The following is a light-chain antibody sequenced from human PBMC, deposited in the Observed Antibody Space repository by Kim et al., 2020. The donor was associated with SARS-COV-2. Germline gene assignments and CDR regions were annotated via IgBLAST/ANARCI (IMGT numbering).Light chain of an antibody. CDR1: QSISTH. CDR2: GAS. CDR3: QQTYTSLQIT. Sequence: SVGDRVTITCRASQSISTHVHWYQQKPGKAPELLIYGASTLQDGVPSRFIGDGSGTYFTLTISGLQPEDFATYYCQQTYTSLQITFGQGTRLEIK. J-gene: IGKJ5*01. V-gene: IGKV1-39*01.